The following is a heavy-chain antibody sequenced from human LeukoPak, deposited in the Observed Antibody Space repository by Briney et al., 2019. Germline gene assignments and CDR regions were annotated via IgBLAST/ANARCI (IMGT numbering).Heavy chain of an antibody. CDR1: GFSFSDYA. V-gene: IGHV3-23*01. J-gene: IGHJ6*02. Sequence: GGSLRLSCAASGFSFSDYAMSWVRQAPGKGLEWVSGIGGRGDDAFYANSVRGRFTISRDNSKNTLYLRMYSLTAEDTAVYYCAKVWYQLPHYGMDVWGQGTTVTVSS. D-gene: IGHD2-2*01. CDR3: AKVWYQLPHYGMDV. CDR2: IGGRGDDA.